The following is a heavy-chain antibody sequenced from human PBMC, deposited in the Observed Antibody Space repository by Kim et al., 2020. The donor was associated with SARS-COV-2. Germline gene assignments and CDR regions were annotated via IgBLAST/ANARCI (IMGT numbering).Heavy chain of an antibody. J-gene: IGHJ5*02. D-gene: IGHD4-17*01. Sequence: SETLSLTCTVSGGSIASNYYWAWIRQSPGRELEWIGSMYYSGNSYYNPSLKSRITISVDTSKNQFSAKLSSVTAADTAVYYCAGMSTASGNWFDPWGQG. CDR1: GGSIASNYY. CDR3: AGMSTASGNWFDP. V-gene: IGHV4-39*07. CDR2: MYYSGNS.